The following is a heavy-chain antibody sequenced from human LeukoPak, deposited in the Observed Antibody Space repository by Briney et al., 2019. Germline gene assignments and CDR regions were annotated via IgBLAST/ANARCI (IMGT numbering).Heavy chain of an antibody. Sequence: GGSLRLSCAASGFTFSSYSTNWVRQAPGKGLEWVSSISSSSSYIYYADSVKGRFTISRDNAKNSLYLQMNSLRAEDTAVYYCARDRDSSSWYVGGAFDIWGQGTMVTVSS. CDR2: ISSSSSYI. CDR3: ARDRDSSSWYVGGAFDI. CDR1: GFTFSSYS. V-gene: IGHV3-21*01. J-gene: IGHJ3*02. D-gene: IGHD6-13*01.